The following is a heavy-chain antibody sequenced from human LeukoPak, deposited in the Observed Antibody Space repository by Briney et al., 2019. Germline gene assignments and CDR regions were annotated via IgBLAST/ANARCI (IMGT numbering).Heavy chain of an antibody. V-gene: IGHV4-39*01. D-gene: IGHD6-19*01. CDR1: GGSISSSSYY. J-gene: IGHJ4*02. CDR3: ARLAVVGLSVDY. Sequence: PSETLSLTCTVSGGSISSSSYYWGWIRQPPGKGLEWIGSIYYSGSPYYNPSLKSRVTISVDTSKNQFSLKLSSVTAADTAVYYCARLAVVGLSVDYWGQGTLVTVSS. CDR2: IYYSGSP.